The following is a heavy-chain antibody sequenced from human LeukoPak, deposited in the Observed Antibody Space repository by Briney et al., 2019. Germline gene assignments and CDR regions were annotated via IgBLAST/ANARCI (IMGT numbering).Heavy chain of an antibody. V-gene: IGHV3-48*01. J-gene: IGHJ4*02. CDR3: ARARLGGDY. Sequence: PGGSLRLSCAASGSTFSSYAMSWVRQAPGKGLEWISYISDSRSTIYYADSVKGRFAISRDNVRNSLYLQMNSLRVEDTAVYYCARARLGGDYWGQGTLVTVSS. CDR1: GSTFSSYA. CDR2: ISDSRSTI. D-gene: IGHD3-3*01.